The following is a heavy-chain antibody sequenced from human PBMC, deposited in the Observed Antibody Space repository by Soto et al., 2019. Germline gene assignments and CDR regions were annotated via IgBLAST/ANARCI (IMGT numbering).Heavy chain of an antibody. V-gene: IGHV3-23*01. J-gene: IGHJ2*01. Sequence: EVQLLDSGGGLVKPGGSLRLSCAASELTFSAYALTWVRQAPGKGLEWVSAISGGGDATFYADSVKGRFTISRDNSKNTLYLQMNTLRAEDTAVYYCARKVSGSTGRPDLWYFDLWGRGTLVTVSS. CDR3: ARKVSGSTGRPDLWYFDL. CDR2: ISGGGDAT. CDR1: ELTFSAYA. D-gene: IGHD3-10*01.